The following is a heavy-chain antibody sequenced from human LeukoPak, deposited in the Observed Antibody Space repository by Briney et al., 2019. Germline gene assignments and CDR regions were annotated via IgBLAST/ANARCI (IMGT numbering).Heavy chain of an antibody. V-gene: IGHV3-48*01. CDR3: ARERYSSMWYREY. CDR1: GFTFSSYS. Sequence: GGSLRLSCAASGFTFSSYSMNWVRQAPGKGLEWVSYISSGSSTTYYADSVKGRFTISRDNAKSSLYLQMNSLRVEDTAVYYCARERYSSMWYREYWGQGTLVTVSS. D-gene: IGHD6-13*01. J-gene: IGHJ4*02. CDR2: ISSGSSTT.